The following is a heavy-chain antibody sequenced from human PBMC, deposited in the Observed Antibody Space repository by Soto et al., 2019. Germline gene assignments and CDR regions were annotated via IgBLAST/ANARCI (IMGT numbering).Heavy chain of an antibody. J-gene: IGHJ5*02. D-gene: IGHD6-6*01. Sequence: QVTLKESGPVLLKPTETLTLTCTVSGFSVSSAAMGVGWIRQPPGKALEWLAHIFSNDDKGYSTSLKSRLTLSKDTSRSQVVLTMTNLDPVDTATYYCARAIAGSSRYGSWGQGAQVTVSS. CDR1: GFSVSSAAMG. CDR2: IFSNDDK. CDR3: ARAIAGSSRYGS. V-gene: IGHV2-26*01.